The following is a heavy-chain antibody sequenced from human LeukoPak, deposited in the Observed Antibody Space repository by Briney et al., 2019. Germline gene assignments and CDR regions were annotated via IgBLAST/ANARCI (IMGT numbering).Heavy chain of an antibody. CDR2: ISAYNGNT. D-gene: IGHD2-2*01. V-gene: IGHV1-18*01. Sequence: GASVKVSCKTSGYSENFYGITWVRQAPGQGLEWMGWISAYNGNTNYAQKLQGRVTMTTDTSTSTAYMELRSLRSDDTAVYYCARTSTSYYYYYMDVWGKGTTVTVSS. CDR1: GYSENFYG. J-gene: IGHJ6*03. CDR3: ARTSTSYYYYYMDV.